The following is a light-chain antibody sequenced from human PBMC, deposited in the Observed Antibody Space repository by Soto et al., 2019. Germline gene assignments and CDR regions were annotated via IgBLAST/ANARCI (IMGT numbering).Light chain of an antibody. CDR1: SSNIGSNP. CDR2: SNN. V-gene: IGLV1-44*01. J-gene: IGLJ3*02. Sequence: QSVLTQTPSASGTPGQRVTISCSGSSSNIGSNPVNWYQQLPGTAPKLLIYSNNQRPSGVPDRFSGSKSGTSASLAISGLQSEDDADYYCAAWDDSLNGLWVFGGGTKLTVL. CDR3: AAWDDSLNGLWV.